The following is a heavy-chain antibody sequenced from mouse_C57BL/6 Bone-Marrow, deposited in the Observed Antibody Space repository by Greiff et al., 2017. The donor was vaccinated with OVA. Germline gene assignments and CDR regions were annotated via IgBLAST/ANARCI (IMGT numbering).Heavy chain of an antibody. Sequence: QVQLQQPGAELVMPGASVKLSCKASGYTFTSYWMHWVKQRPGQGLEWIGEIDPSDSYTNYNQKFKGKSTLTVDKSSSTAYMQLSSLTSEDSAVYYCARSGTWYFDVWGTVTTVTVSS. CDR2: IDPSDSYT. CDR1: GYTFTSYW. J-gene: IGHJ1*03. V-gene: IGHV1-69*01. CDR3: ARSGTWYFDV. D-gene: IGHD4-1*01.